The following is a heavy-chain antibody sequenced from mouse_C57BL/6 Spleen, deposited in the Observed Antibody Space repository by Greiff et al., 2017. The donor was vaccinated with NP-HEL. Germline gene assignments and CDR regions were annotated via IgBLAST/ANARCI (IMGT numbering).Heavy chain of an antibody. V-gene: IGHV14-4*01. D-gene: IGHD1-1*01. Sequence: VQLQQPGAELVKPGASVKLSCKASGYTFTSYWMHWVKQRPGRGLEWIGWIDPENGDTEYASKFQGKATITADTSSNTAYLQLSSLTSDDTAVYYCTYGSSWFAYWGQGTLVTVSA. CDR3: TYGSSWFAY. CDR2: IDPENGDT. CDR1: GYTFTSYW. J-gene: IGHJ3*01.